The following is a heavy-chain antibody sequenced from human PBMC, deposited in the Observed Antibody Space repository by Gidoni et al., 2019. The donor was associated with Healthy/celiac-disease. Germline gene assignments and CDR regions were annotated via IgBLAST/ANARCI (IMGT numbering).Heavy chain of an antibody. V-gene: IGHV1-2*04. CDR3: ARAAAGTNPIYYFDY. CDR1: GYTFTGYY. CDR2: INPNSGGT. J-gene: IGHJ4*02. D-gene: IGHD6-13*01. Sequence: QVQLVQSGAEVKKPGASVKVSCTASGYTFTGYYMHWVRQAPGQGLEWMGWINPNSGGTNYAQKFQGWVTMTRDTSISTAYMELSRLRSDDTAVYYCARAAAGTNPIYYFDYWGQGTLVTVSS.